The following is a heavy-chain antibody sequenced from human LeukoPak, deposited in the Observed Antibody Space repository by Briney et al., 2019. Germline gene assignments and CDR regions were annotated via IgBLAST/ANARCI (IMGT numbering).Heavy chain of an antibody. J-gene: IGHJ4*02. CDR2: FDPEDGET. Sequence: ASVKVSCKVSGYTLTELSMHWVRQAPGKGLEWMGGFDPEDGETIYAQKFQGRVTMTEDTSTDTAYMELSSLRSEDMAVYYCAREATAMVTSPFDYWGQGTLVTVSS. V-gene: IGHV1-24*01. D-gene: IGHD5-18*01. CDR3: AREATAMVTSPFDY. CDR1: GYTLTELS.